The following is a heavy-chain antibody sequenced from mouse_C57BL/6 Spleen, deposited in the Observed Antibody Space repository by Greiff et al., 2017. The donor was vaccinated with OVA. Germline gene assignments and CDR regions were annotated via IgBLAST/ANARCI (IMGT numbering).Heavy chain of an antibody. CDR1: GYTFTSYW. J-gene: IGHJ4*01. Sequence: QVQLQQPGAELVRPGTSVKLSCKASGYTFTSYWMHWVKQRPGQGLEWIGVIDPSDSYTNYNQKFKGKATLTVDTSSSTAYMQLSSLTSEDSAVYYCARKGGRGAMDYWGQGTSVTVSS. CDR2: IDPSDSYT. V-gene: IGHV1-59*01. CDR3: ARKGGRGAMDY. D-gene: IGHD3-3*01.